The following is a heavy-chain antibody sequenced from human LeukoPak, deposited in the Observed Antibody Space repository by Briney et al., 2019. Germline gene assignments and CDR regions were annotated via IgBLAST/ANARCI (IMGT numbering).Heavy chain of an antibody. J-gene: IGHJ4*02. V-gene: IGHV4-39*07. Sequence: PSETLSLTCTVSGGSISSSSYYWGWIRQPPGKGLEWIGSIYYSGSTYYNPSLKSRVTISVDTSKNQFSLKLSSVTAADTAVYYCARAVRAGNFDYWGQGTLVTVSS. CDR3: ARAVRAGNFDY. D-gene: IGHD3-10*01. CDR2: IYYSGST. CDR1: GGSISSSSYY.